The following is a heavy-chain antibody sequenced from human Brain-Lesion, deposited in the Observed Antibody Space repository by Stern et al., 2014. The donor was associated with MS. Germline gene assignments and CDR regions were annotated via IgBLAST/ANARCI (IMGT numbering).Heavy chain of an antibody. Sequence: EDQLVESGGGLVQPGGSLRLSCAASGFSFSTYAMSWVRQTPGKGLPWVSVLRGRGGPKYYADSAKGRFTSSRDNSKNTLYLQMDSLRADDTAVYYCAKWPHHIAVAGTRYFQHWGQGTLVTVSS. D-gene: IGHD6-19*01. CDR2: LRGRGGPK. CDR1: GFSFSTYA. CDR3: AKWPHHIAVAGTRYFQH. V-gene: IGHV3-23*04. J-gene: IGHJ1*01.